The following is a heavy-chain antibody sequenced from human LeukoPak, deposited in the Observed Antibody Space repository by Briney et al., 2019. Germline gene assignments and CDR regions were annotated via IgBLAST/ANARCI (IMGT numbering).Heavy chain of an antibody. V-gene: IGHV1-2*02. CDR1: GYTFTDYY. CDR2: LNPNIGAT. CDR3: ARTRENSGYDYFDS. Sequence: SVTLSCKASGYTFTDYYLYWVRQAPGQGLECMGWLNPNIGATKYAQKFQGRVTMTRDTSINTAYMELRSLSSGDTAIYYCARTRENSGYDYFDSWGQGNLVSVSS. D-gene: IGHD5-12*01. J-gene: IGHJ4*02.